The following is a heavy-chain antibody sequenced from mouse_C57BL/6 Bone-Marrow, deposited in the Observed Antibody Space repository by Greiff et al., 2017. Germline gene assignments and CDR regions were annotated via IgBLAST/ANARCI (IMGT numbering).Heavy chain of an antibody. CDR3: ASEGWRGAMDY. CDR2: IDPSDSYT. D-gene: IGHD1-1*02. Sequence: QVQLQQPGAELVKPGASVKLSCKASGYTFTSYWMQWVKQRPGQGLEWIGEIDPSDSYTNYNQKFKGKATLTVDPSSSTAYMQRSSLTSEDSAVYYCASEGWRGAMDYWGQGTSVTVSS. J-gene: IGHJ4*01. V-gene: IGHV1-50*01. CDR1: GYTFTSYW.